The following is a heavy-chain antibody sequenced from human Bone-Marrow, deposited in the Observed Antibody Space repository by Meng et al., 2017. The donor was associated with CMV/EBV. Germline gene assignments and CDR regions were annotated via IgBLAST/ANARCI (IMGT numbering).Heavy chain of an antibody. J-gene: IGHJ5*02. CDR2: INPNSGGT. CDR1: GYTFTDYY. CDR3: ARVPINWFDP. V-gene: IGHV1-2*02. Sequence: SCQASGYTFTDYYMHWVRQAPGQGLEWMGWINPNSGGTNYAQKFQGRVTMTRDTSISTAYMELTSLTSDDTAVYYCARVPINWFDPWGQGTLVTVSS.